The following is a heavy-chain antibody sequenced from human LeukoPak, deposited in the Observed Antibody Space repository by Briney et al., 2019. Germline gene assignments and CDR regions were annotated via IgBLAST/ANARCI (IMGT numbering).Heavy chain of an antibody. CDR3: ARDRGGDIVAYDDAFDI. D-gene: IGHD5-12*01. CDR2: INGSSSTI. Sequence: PGGSLRLSCAASGFTFSSYTMNWVRQAPGKGLEWVSYINGSSSTIYYADSVKGRFTISRDNAKNSLYLQMNSLRAEDTAVYYCARDRGGDIVAYDDAFDIWGQGTMVTVSS. CDR1: GFTFSSYT. V-gene: IGHV3-48*01. J-gene: IGHJ3*02.